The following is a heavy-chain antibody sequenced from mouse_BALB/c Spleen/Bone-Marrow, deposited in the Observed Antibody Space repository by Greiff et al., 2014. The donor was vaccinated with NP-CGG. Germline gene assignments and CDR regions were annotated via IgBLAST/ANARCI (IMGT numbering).Heavy chain of an antibody. CDR1: GFTFSDYY. Sequence: EVKLMESGGGLVKPGGSLKLSCAASGFTFSDYYMYWVRQTPEKRLEWVATISDGGSYTYYPDSVKGRFTISRDNAKNNLYLQMSSLKSEDTAMYYCARPGERYGAVDYWGQGTSVTVFS. CDR2: ISDGGSYT. CDR3: ARPGERYGAVDY. J-gene: IGHJ4*01. V-gene: IGHV5-4*02. D-gene: IGHD1-1*02.